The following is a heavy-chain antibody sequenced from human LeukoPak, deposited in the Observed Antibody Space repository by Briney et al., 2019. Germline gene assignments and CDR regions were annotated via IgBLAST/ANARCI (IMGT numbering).Heavy chain of an antibody. CDR3: ARVQTLVEPPEPYYGMDV. CDR2: IIPIFGTA. V-gene: IGHV1-69*01. J-gene: IGHJ6*02. D-gene: IGHD1-14*01. CDR1: GGTFNNYA. Sequence: SVKVSCKASGGTFNNYAISWVRQAPGQGLEWMGGIIPIFGTANYAQKFQGRVTITAGESTSTAYMELSSLRSEDTAVYYCARVQTLVEPPEPYYGMDVWGQGTTVTVSS.